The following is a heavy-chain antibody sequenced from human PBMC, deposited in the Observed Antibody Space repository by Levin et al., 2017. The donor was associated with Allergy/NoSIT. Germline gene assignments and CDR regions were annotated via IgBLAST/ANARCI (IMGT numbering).Heavy chain of an antibody. CDR1: GYNFTAYW. D-gene: IGHD6-6*01. J-gene: IGHJ5*02. CDR3: ARGIGARRGGFDP. CDR2: IYPGDSFS. V-gene: IGHV5-51*01. Sequence: HGESLKISCKASGYNFTAYWIGWVRQMPGKGLEWMGIIYPGDSFSKYSPSFQGQVTISADKSINTAYLQWSGLKASDTAIYYCARGIGARRGGFDPWGQGTLVTVSS.